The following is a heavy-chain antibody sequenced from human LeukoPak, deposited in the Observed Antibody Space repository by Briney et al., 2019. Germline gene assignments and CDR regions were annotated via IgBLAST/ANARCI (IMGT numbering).Heavy chain of an antibody. D-gene: IGHD2-2*01. CDR3: ASAAYCTTTTCSRTPVY. V-gene: IGHV4-4*09. Sequence: PSETLSLTCSVSGASLSNYYWSWIRQPPGKGLEWIGYIHTGGNTNYNPSLKSRVTISVDTSKKQFSLNLSSVTAADTAVYYCASAAYCTTTTCSRTPVYWGQGTLVTVSS. J-gene: IGHJ4*02. CDR1: GASLSNYY. CDR2: IHTGGNT.